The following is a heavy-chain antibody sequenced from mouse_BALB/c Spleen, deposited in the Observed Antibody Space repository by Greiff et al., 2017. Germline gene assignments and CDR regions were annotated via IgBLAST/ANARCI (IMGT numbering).Heavy chain of an antibody. V-gene: IGHV5-6-5*01. J-gene: IGHJ2*01. Sequence: DVMLVESGGGLVKPGGSLKLSCAASGFTFSSYAMSWVRQTPEKRLEWVASISSGGSTYYPDSVKGRFTISRDNARNILYLQMSSLRSEDTAMYYCARGLPNYWGQGTTLTVSS. CDR1: GFTFSSYA. CDR2: ISSGGST. CDR3: ARGLPNY.